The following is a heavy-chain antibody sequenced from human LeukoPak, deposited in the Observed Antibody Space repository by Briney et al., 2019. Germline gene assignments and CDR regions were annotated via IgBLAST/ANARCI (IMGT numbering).Heavy chain of an antibody. CDR1: GFTFDDYA. Sequence: PGGSLRPSCAASGFTFDDYAIHWVRQAPGKGLEWVSLISGDGGSTYYADSVKGRFTISRDNSKNSLYLQMNSLRTEDTALYYCAKDMKTTPECFDYWGQGTLVTVSS. D-gene: IGHD4-17*01. CDR3: AKDMKTTPECFDY. V-gene: IGHV3-43*02. CDR2: ISGDGGST. J-gene: IGHJ4*02.